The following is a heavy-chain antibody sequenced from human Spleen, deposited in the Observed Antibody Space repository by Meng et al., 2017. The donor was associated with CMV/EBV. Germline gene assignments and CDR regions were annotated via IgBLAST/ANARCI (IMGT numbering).Heavy chain of an antibody. CDR2: IIPILGTA. Sequence: KASGVTFTSYAIYWVRQAPGQGLEWVGGIIPILGTADYAQKFQGRLTITTDESMTTAYMELSRLRSEDTAVYYCAIQSMQLVLYFFHYWGQGTLVTVSS. CDR3: AIQSMQLVLYFFHY. CDR1: GVTFTSYA. V-gene: IGHV1-69*05. D-gene: IGHD6-6*01. J-gene: IGHJ4*02.